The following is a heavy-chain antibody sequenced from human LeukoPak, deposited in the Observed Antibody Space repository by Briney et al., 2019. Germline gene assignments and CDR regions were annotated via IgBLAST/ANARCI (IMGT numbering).Heavy chain of an antibody. CDR2: ISGSGGST. J-gene: IGHJ6*03. V-gene: IGHV3-23*01. CDR1: GFTFSSYA. CDR3: AKEGYCGGDCRLYYYYMDV. D-gene: IGHD2-21*02. Sequence: GGSLRLSCAASGFTFSSYAMSWVRQAPGKGLEWVSAISGSGGSTYYADSVKGRFTISRDNSKSTLYLQMNSLRAEDTAVYYCAKEGYCGGDCRLYYYYMDVWGKGTTVTVSS.